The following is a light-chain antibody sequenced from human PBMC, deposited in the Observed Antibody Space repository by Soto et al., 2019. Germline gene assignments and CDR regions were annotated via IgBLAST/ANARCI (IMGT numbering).Light chain of an antibody. CDR1: QSVSSRY. J-gene: IGKJ1*01. Sequence: EIVMTHSPATLSVSPCERATLSYRVSQSVSSRYLAWYQQRPGQAPRLLIYGASSRATGIPDRFSGSGSGADFTLTISRLEPEDFAVYHCQQYSTSPWTFGQGTKVDNK. CDR2: GAS. CDR3: QQYSTSPWT. V-gene: IGKV3-20*01.